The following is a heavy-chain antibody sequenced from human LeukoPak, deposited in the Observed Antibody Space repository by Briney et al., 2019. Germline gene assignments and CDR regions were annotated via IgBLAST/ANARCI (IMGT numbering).Heavy chain of an antibody. D-gene: IGHD1-26*01. CDR1: GYTFTGYY. CDR2: INPNSGGT. CDR3: ARAGIAGALLS. Sequence: GASVKVCCKASGYTFTGYYIHWVRQAPGQGLEWMGWINPNSGGTNYAQNFQGRVTMTRDTSISAAYMDLNRLRSDDTAVYYCARAGIAGALLSWGQGSLVTVSS. V-gene: IGHV1-2*02. J-gene: IGHJ5*02.